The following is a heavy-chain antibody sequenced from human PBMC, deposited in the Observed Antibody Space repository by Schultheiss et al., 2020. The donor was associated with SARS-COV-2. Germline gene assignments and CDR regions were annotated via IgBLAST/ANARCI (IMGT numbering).Heavy chain of an antibody. D-gene: IGHD1-26*01. CDR2: INSDGSST. CDR3: ARGEGRELLGDY. V-gene: IGHV3-74*01. J-gene: IGHJ4*02. Sequence: GGSLRLSCAASGFTFSSYWMHWVRQAPGKGLVWVSRINSDGSSTSYADSVKGRFTISRDNSKNTLYLQMNSLRAEDTAVYYCARGEGRELLGDYWGQGTLVTVSS. CDR1: GFTFSSYW.